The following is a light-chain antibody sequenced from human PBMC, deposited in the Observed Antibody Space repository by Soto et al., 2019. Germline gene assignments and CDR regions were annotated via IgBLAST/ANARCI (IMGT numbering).Light chain of an antibody. J-gene: IGKJ3*01. V-gene: IGKV3-11*01. CDR2: DAS. CDR3: QRRDTWPQI. CDR1: RSIGAS. Sequence: DIILTQSPATLSLSPGERATLSCRASRSIGASLAWYQQKPGQAPRLLIYDASRTATDIPARFSGSGSETDFTLTISSLEAEDFAFYYCQRRDTWPQIFGPGTKVEIK.